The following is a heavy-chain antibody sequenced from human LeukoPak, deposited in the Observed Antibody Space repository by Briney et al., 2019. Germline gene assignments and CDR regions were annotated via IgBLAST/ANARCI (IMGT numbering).Heavy chain of an antibody. CDR2: ISSSGSTI. J-gene: IGHJ3*01. V-gene: IGHV3-48*03. CDR1: GFTFSSYE. Sequence: GGSLRLSCAASGFTFSSYEMSWLRQAPGKGLEWVSFISSSGSTIYYADSVQGRFIISRDNSENSLYLQMNSLRAEDTAVYYCATGKNDIGAAFDFWGQGTMVTVSS. CDR3: ATGKNDIGAAFDF. D-gene: IGHD1-1*01.